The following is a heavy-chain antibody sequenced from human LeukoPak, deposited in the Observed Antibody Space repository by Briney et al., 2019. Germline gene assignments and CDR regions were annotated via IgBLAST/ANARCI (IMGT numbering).Heavy chain of an antibody. Sequence: AGGSLRLSCAASGFTFSTYAMSWVRRAPGKGLEWVSTVSGSGSSAYYADSVKGRFTISRDNSKNTLYLQMNSLRAEDTAVYYCAKWIVGATPHFDYWGQGTLVTVSS. CDR1: GFTFSTYA. J-gene: IGHJ4*02. CDR3: AKWIVGATPHFDY. D-gene: IGHD1-26*01. V-gene: IGHV3-23*01. CDR2: VSGSGSSA.